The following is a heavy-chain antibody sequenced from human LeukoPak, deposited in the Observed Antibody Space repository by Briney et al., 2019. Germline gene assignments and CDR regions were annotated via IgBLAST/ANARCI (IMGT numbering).Heavy chain of an antibody. CDR3: AREGGYSYGDAPLHFDY. J-gene: IGHJ4*02. V-gene: IGHV4-61*02. CDR1: GGFINSGTHY. Sequence: SETLSLTCTVSGGFINSGTHYWTWIPQPAGRALEWIGRIYTSGSTNYKPSLKSRVTISVDASKNQFSLKLGSVTAADTAVYYCAREGGYSYGDAPLHFDYWGQGTLVTVSS. CDR2: IYTSGST. D-gene: IGHD5-18*01.